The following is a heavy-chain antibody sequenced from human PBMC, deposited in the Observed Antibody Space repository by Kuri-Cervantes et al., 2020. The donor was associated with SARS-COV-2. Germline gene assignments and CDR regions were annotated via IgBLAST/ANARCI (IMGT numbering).Heavy chain of an antibody. V-gene: IGHV3-74*03. CDR1: GFTFSSHW. D-gene: IGHD2-2*02. J-gene: IGHJ5*02. Sequence: GESLKISCAASGFTFSSHWMYWVRQVPGKGLVWVSRSNSDGTFTTYADSVEGRFTISRENAKNTLYLQMNSLRAEDTALYYCARGGGYTGPNNYWFDPWGQGTLVTVSS. CDR3: ARGGGYTGPNNYWFDP. CDR2: SNSDGTFT.